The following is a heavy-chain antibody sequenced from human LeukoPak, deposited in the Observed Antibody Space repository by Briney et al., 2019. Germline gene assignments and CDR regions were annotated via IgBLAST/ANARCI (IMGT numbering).Heavy chain of an antibody. V-gene: IGHV4-59*01. CDR1: GDSISTYH. J-gene: IGHJ4*02. CDR3: ARDKRHSYGRYFDP. Sequence: SETLSLTCSVSGDSISTYHWNWIRKPPGKGPEWIGYMQSTGISKYNPSLKSRVNIFVDTSKNQFVLNLRSVTAADTAVYYCARDKRHSYGRYFDPWGQGMLVTVSS. D-gene: IGHD5-18*01. CDR2: MQSTGIS.